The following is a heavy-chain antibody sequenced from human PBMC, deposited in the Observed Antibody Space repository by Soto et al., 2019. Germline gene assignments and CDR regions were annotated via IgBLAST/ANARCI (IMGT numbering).Heavy chain of an antibody. CDR3: ARNTVTTFPNWFDP. D-gene: IGHD4-17*01. J-gene: IGHJ5*02. V-gene: IGHV4-39*01. CDR2: IYYSGST. CDR1: GGSIISSSYY. Sequence: SETLSLTCTVSGGSIISSSYYFVRIRQPPGKGLELIGSIYYSGSTYYNPSLKSRVTISVDTSKNQFSLKLSSVTAADTAVYYCARNTVTTFPNWFDPWGQGTLVTVSS.